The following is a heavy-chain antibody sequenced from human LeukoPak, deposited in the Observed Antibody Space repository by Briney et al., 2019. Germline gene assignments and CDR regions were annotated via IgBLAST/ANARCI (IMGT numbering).Heavy chain of an antibody. CDR1: GFTVSSNY. CDR3: AESSGNYLYFDY. J-gene: IGHJ4*02. V-gene: IGHV3-53*01. Sequence: GGSLRLSCAASGFTVSSNYMSWVRQAPGQGLEWVSVIYSAGTTYYADSVKGRFTISRDNSKNTLYLQMNSLRAEDTAVYYCAESSGNYLYFDYWGQGTLVIVSS. CDR2: IYSAGTT. D-gene: IGHD3-10*01.